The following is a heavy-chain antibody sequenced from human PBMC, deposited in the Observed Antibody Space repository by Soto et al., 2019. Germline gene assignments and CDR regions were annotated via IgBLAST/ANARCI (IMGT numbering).Heavy chain of an antibody. CDR1: GGSIGSYY. CDR3: ARADTAMVSVWDP. CDR2: IYYSGST. D-gene: IGHD5-18*01. V-gene: IGHV4-59*01. J-gene: IGHJ5*02. Sequence: SATLSLTCTVSGGSIGSYYWSWIRQPPGKRLEWIGYIYYSGSTNYNPSLKSRVTISVDTSKNQFSLKLSSVTAADTAVYYCARADTAMVSVWDPWGQGTLVTVSS.